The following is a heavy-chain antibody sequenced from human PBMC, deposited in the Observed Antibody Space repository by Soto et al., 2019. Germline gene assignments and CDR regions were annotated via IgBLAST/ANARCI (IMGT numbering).Heavy chain of an antibody. CDR1: GYSFTIYW. D-gene: IGHD6-6*01. V-gene: IGHV5-51*01. CDR2: IYSGDSDT. CDR3: ARLYSSSLKYGMDV. Sequence: GESLKISCKGSGYSFTIYWIGWVRQMSRKGLEWMGSIYSGDSDTRYSPSFQGQDTISADKSIRTAYLQWSSPKAADAAMYYRARLYSSSLKYGMDVWGQGTTVTDSS. J-gene: IGHJ6*02.